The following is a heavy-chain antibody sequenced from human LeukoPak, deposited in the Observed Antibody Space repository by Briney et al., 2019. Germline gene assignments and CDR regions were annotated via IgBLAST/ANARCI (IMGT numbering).Heavy chain of an antibody. Sequence: GGSLRLSCAASGFTFSAHWMSWVRQAPGKGLEWVSSISSSSSYIYYADSVKGRFTISRDNAKNSLYLQMNSLRAEDTAVYYCARGGIGPLEWLLTGNDYWGQGTLVTVSS. D-gene: IGHD3-3*01. CDR1: GFTFSAHW. CDR3: ARGGIGPLEWLLTGNDY. V-gene: IGHV3-21*01. CDR2: ISSSSSYI. J-gene: IGHJ4*02.